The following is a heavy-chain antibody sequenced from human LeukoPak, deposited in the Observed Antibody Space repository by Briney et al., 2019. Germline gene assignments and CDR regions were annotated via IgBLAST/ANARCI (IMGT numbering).Heavy chain of an antibody. J-gene: IGHJ4*02. D-gene: IGHD4-23*01. CDR2: IKQDGSAN. CDR3: ARDSYGGTQDY. CDR1: GFTISSHW. V-gene: IGHV3-7*01. Sequence: GGSLRLSCAASGFTISSHWMSWVRQAPGKGLEWVANIKQDGSANYYVDSMKGRFTISRANAKNSLYLQMNILRADATAEYYCARDSYGGTQDYWGQGTLVTVSS.